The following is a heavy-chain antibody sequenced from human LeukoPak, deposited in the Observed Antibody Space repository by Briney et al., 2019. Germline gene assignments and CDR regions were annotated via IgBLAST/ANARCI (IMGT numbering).Heavy chain of an antibody. Sequence: GASVKAPCKASENTFTNYYMHWVRQAPGQGLEWLGIINPNGDRTNYAQTFQGRVTMTRDTSTTTVYMELSSLRSEDTAVYYCARDMSTRVTPISYAFDVWGQGTMVTVSS. CDR2: INPNGDRT. J-gene: IGHJ3*01. CDR3: ARDMSTRVTPISYAFDV. CDR1: ENTFTNYY. D-gene: IGHD4-23*01. V-gene: IGHV1-46*01.